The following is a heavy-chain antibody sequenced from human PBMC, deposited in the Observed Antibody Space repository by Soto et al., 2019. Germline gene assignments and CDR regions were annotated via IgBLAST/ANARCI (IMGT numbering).Heavy chain of an antibody. CDR2: ISSSSSTI. Sequence: GSLRLSCAASGFTFSSYSMNWVRQAPGKGLVWVSYISSSSSTIYYADSVKGRFTISRDNAKNSLYLQMNSLRDEDTAVYYCARDLYGSGRGYYYYGMDVWGQGTTVTVSS. J-gene: IGHJ6*02. CDR3: ARDLYGSGRGYYYYGMDV. CDR1: GFTFSSYS. V-gene: IGHV3-48*02. D-gene: IGHD3-10*01.